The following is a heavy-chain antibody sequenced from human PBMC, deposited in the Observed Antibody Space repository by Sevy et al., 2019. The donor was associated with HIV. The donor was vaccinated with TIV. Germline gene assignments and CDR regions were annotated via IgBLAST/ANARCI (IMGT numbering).Heavy chain of an antibody. V-gene: IGHV3-30-3*01. CDR1: GFAFTNYYA. Sequence: GGSLRLSCAASGFAFTNYYAMHWVRQAPGKGLEWVALISYDGSDKYYADSVKGRFTISRAKFKNTLYLQMNRLTTEDTAVYDCARPRANYVDHYFFYAMDVWGQGTTVTVSS. CDR2: ISYDGSDK. CDR3: ARPRANYVDHYFFYAMDV. J-gene: IGHJ6*02. D-gene: IGHD4-17*01.